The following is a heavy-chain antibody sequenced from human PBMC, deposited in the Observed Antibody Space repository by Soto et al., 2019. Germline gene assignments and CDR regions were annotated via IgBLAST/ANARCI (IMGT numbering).Heavy chain of an antibody. CDR1: GGSISSSNW. CDR2: IYHSGNT. CDR3: ARRWGEGRVDY. J-gene: IGHJ4*02. Sequence: PSETLYLTCAVSGGSISSSNWWSWVRQPPGKGLEWIGEIYHSGNTNYNPSLKSRVTMAVDKSRNQFSLKLSSVTAADTAVYYCARRWGEGRVDYWGQGTLVTVSS. D-gene: IGHD3-10*01. V-gene: IGHV4-4*02.